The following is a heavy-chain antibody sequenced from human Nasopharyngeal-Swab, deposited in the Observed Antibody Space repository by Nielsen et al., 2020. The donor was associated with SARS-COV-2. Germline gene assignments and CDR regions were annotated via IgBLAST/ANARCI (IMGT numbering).Heavy chain of an antibody. J-gene: IGHJ6*03. Sequence: VRQAPGKGLEWVAFIRYDGFNQHYADSVKGRFTISRDSFKNTLYLQLNSLRAEGTAVYYCAKDHKMDSGGGVGYMDVWGKGTTVTVSS. V-gene: IGHV3-30*02. D-gene: IGHD3-16*01. CDR3: AKDHKMDSGGGVGYMDV. CDR2: IRYDGFNQ.